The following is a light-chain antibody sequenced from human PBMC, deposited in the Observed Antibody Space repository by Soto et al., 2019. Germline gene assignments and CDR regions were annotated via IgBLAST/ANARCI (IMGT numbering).Light chain of an antibody. V-gene: IGKV4-1*01. CDR1: QSVLYSSNNKNY. CDR3: QQYYSTPYT. J-gene: IGKJ2*01. CDR2: WAS. Sequence: DIVMTQSPDSLAVSLGERATINCKSSQSVLYSSNNKNYLAWYQQKPGQPPNLLIYWASTRESGVPDRFSGSGSGTDFTLPISSLQAEDVAVYYCQQYYSTPYTFGQGTKLEIK.